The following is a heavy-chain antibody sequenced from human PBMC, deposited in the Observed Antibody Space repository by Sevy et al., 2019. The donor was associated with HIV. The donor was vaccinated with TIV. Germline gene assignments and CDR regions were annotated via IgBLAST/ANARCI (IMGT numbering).Heavy chain of an antibody. V-gene: IGHV3-23*01. CDR3: AKEQGYYYDRTGEYYFDY. CDR1: GFTFGNYA. Sequence: GGSLRLSCAVSGFTFGNYAMSWVRQAPGKGLEWVSSITSSGDTTYYTDSVKGRFTISRDNPKNTLYLQMNSLRAEDTAVYFCAKEQGYYYDRTGEYYFDYWGQGTLVTVSS. D-gene: IGHD3-22*01. J-gene: IGHJ4*02. CDR2: ITSSGDTT.